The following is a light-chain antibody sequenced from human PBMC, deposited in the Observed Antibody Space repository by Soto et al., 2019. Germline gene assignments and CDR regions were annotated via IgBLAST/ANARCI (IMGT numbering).Light chain of an antibody. V-gene: IGLV3-21*02. CDR3: QVWDSDSDHWV. J-gene: IGLJ3*02. CDR2: DDR. CDR1: KLADKS. Sequence: YELTQAPSVSVAPGQRARITCAGNKLADKSVHWYQQKPGQAPGLVVYDDRDRPSGVPERFSGTNSDNVAALTIFRVEAGDEADYFCQVWDSDSDHWVFGGGTKLTVL.